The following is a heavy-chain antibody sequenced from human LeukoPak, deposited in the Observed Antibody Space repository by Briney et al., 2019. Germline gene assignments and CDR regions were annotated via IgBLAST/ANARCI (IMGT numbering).Heavy chain of an antibody. CDR3: AKDFEWAVVGPPVD. D-gene: IGHD6-19*01. CDR1: GFTFSSYA. CDR2: ISGSGGST. J-gene: IGHJ4*02. V-gene: IGHV3-23*01. Sequence: GGSLRLSCAASGFTFSSYAMSWVRQAPGKGLEWVSAISGSGGSTYYADSVKGRFTISRDNSKNTLYLQMNSLRAEDTAVYYCAKDFEWAVVGPPVDWGQGTLVTVSS.